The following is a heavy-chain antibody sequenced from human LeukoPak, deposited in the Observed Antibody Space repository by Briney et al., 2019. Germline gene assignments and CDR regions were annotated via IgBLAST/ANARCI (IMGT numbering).Heavy chain of an antibody. J-gene: IGHJ4*01. V-gene: IGHV4-4*02. CDR2: IYHGGTT. CDR1: GGSITSSHW. CDR3: ATYAYGGDYGSYYFDY. D-gene: IGHD4-17*01. Sequence: SGTLSLTCAVSGGSITSSHWWSWARQPPGKGLEWIGEIYHGGTTNYNPSLESRVIMSVDKSKNQFSLNLSSVTAADTAVYYCATYAYGGDYGSYYFDYWGHGTLVTVSS.